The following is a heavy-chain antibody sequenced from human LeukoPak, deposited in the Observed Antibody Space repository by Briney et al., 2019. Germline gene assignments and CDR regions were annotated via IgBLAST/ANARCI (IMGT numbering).Heavy chain of an antibody. Sequence: ASVKVSCKASGCTFTGDYLHWVRQTPGQGLEWMGWINPNSGGTNYAQKFQGRVTMTRDTSISTAYMELSRLRSDDMAVYYCAYGSERYYYYYYMDVWGKGTTVTVSS. D-gene: IGHD3-10*01. V-gene: IGHV1-2*02. CDR2: INPNSGGT. CDR3: AYGSERYYYYYYMDV. J-gene: IGHJ6*03. CDR1: GCTFTGDY.